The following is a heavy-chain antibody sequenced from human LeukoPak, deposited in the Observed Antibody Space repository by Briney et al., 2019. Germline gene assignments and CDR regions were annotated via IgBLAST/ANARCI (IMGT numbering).Heavy chain of an antibody. D-gene: IGHD6-19*01. V-gene: IGHV4-39*01. CDR3: ARRYSGWVHDC. CDR1: GGSISSSSYY. J-gene: IGHJ4*02. CDR2: IYYSGST. Sequence: PSETLSLTCTVSGGSISSSSYYWGWIRQPPGKGLEWIGSIYYSGSTYYNPSLKSRVTISVDTSKNQFSLKLSSVTAADTAVYYCARRYSGWVHDCWGQGTLVTVSS.